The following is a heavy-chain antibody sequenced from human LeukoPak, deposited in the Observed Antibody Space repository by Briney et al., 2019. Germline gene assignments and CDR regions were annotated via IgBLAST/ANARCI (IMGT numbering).Heavy chain of an antibody. CDR3: ARELVGAEFDY. CDR1: GYPFTAYY. V-gene: IGHV1-2*02. CDR2: INPDSGDT. Sequence: ASVNVSCKASGYPFTAYYLHWVRQAPGQGLEWMGRINPDSGDTHYAQKFQGRVTMTRDTSINTAYMEVTSLNSDDTAVYYCARELVGAEFDYWGQGSLVTVSS. J-gene: IGHJ4*02. D-gene: IGHD1-26*01.